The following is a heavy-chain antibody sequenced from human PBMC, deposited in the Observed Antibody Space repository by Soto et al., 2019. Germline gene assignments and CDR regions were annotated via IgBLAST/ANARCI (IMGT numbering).Heavy chain of an antibody. V-gene: IGHV1-18*01. CDR1: GYTFTSYG. CDR3: ARVYYDYIWGSPDY. D-gene: IGHD3-16*01. J-gene: IGHJ4*02. Sequence: ASVQVSCQASGYTFTSYGISWVRQAPGQGLEWMGWISAYNGNTNYAQKLQGRVTMTTDTSTSTAYMELRSLRSDDTAVYYCARVYYDYIWGSPDYWGQGTLVTVSS. CDR2: ISAYNGNT.